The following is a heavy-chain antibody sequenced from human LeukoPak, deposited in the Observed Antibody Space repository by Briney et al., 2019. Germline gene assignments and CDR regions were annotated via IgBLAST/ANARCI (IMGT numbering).Heavy chain of an antibody. Sequence: SETLSLTCGVSGASVSSIGYSWSWIRQPPGRGLEWIGFIYQSGSASYNPSLQSRVTISIDKSKNQFSLNLSSVTAADTAVYYCARQELRIDAFDIWGQGKLVTVSS. V-gene: IGHV4-30-2*01. CDR2: IYQSGSA. CDR1: GASVSSIGYS. D-gene: IGHD2/OR15-2a*01. J-gene: IGHJ3*02. CDR3: ARQELRIDAFDI.